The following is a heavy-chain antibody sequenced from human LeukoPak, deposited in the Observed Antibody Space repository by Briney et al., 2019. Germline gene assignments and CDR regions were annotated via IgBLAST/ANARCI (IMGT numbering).Heavy chain of an antibody. J-gene: IGHJ4*02. V-gene: IGHV3-30*18. CDR3: AKAISNQASY. CDR2: ISYDGSNK. Sequence: PGGSLRLSCAASGFTFSSYGMHWVRQAPGKGLEWVAVISYDGSNKYYADSVKGRFTISRDNSKNTLYLQMNSLRAEDTAVYYCAKAISNQASYWGQGTLVTVSS. D-gene: IGHD4-4*01. CDR1: GFTFSSYG.